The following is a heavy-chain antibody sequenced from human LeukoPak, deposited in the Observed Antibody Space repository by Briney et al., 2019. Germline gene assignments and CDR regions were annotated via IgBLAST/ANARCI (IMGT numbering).Heavy chain of an antibody. CDR2: ISGSGGST. V-gene: IGHV3-23*01. Sequence: GGSLRLSCAASGFTFSSYGMSWVRQAPGKGLEWVSAISGSGGSTYYADSVKGRFTISRDNSKNSLYLQMNSLRAEDTAVYYCARDYGGSSPFDYWGQGTLVTVSS. D-gene: IGHD4-23*01. J-gene: IGHJ4*02. CDR3: ARDYGGSSPFDY. CDR1: GFTFSSYG.